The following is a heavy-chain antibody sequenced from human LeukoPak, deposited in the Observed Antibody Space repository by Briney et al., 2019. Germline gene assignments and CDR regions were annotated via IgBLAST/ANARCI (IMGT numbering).Heavy chain of an antibody. D-gene: IGHD3-16*02. J-gene: IGHJ3*02. V-gene: IGHV4-38-2*01. CDR2: VGQTGSP. CDR3: AMLRLGELSLLANAYDI. CDR1: GSSVNSDQY. Sequence: SEPLSLTCDVSGSSVNSDQYWGWMRHSPGAGLEWIGIVGQTGSPYYNPSLGSRVSLSIDSTKNSFSLRLTSVTAADTAVYYCAMLRLGELSLLANAYDIWGQGTMVIVSS.